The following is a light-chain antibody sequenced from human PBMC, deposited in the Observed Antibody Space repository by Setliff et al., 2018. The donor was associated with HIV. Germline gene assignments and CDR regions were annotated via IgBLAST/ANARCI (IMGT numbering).Light chain of an antibody. CDR1: SSDVGDYES. J-gene: IGLJ2*01. CDR2: DVT. CDR3: CSYAGSDTWI. V-gene: IGLV2-23*02. Sequence: QSALAQPASVSGSPGQSITISCTGSSSDVGDYESLSWYQHHPGEVPKLMIYDVTKRPSGVSNRFSGSKSGNTASLTISGLQAEDEADYYCCSYAGSDTWIFGGGTKVTVL.